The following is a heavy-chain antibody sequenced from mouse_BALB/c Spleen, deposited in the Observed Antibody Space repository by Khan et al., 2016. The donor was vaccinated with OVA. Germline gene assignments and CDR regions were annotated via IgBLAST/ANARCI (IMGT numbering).Heavy chain of an antibody. J-gene: IGHJ4*01. V-gene: IGHV1-4*01. CDR1: GYTFTSHT. D-gene: IGHD2-14*01. CDR3: ARRTTEYALDY. Sequence: QVQLQQSGAELARPGASVKMSCKASGYTFTSHTMHWIKQRPGQGLEWIGYINPRSGYNQKLNDKATLTATISSSTAYMQLSSLTSEDSAVYYCARRTTEYALDYWGQGTSVTVSS. CDR2: INPRSG.